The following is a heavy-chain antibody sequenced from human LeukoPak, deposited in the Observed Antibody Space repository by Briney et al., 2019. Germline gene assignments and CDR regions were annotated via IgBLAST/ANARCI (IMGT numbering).Heavy chain of an antibody. Sequence: PGGSLRLSCAASGFTFSSYGMSWVRQAPGKGLEWVSSISDSGDSTYYADSVKGRFTSSRDNSKNTLYLQMNSLRAEDTAVYYCAKGIPLTVFDYWGQGTLVTVSS. CDR2: ISDSGDST. V-gene: IGHV3-23*01. J-gene: IGHJ4*02. CDR1: GFTFSSYG. CDR3: AKGIPLTVFDY. D-gene: IGHD3-9*01.